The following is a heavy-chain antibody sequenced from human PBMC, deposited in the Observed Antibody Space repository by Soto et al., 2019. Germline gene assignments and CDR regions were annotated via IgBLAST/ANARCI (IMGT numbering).Heavy chain of an antibody. J-gene: IGHJ4*02. CDR2: ISGTGRNT. CDR1: GFTFSSNG. CDR3: AKNGLSDSPSAIDS. Sequence: GGSLRLSCATSGFTFSSNGMRWVRRAPGKGLDWVSGISGTGRNTYYADSVKGRFTISRDNSKNTLFLQMNSLRVEDTAVYYCAKNGLSDSPSAIDSWGQGTLVTVSS. D-gene: IGHD2-8*01. V-gene: IGHV3-23*01.